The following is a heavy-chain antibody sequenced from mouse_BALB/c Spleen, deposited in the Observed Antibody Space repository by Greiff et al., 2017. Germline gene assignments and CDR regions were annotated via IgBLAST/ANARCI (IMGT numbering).Heavy chain of an antibody. CDR3: AREYYGSRSYYAMDY. CDR2: IWAGGST. D-gene: IGHD1-1*01. CDR1: GFSLTSYG. Sequence: VQLVESGPGLVAPSQSLSITCTVSGFSLTSYGVHWVRQPPGKGLEWLGVIWAGGSTNYNSSLMSRLSISTDNSKSQVFLKMNSLQTDDTAMYYCAREYYGSRSYYAMDYWGQGTSVTVSS. V-gene: IGHV2-9*02. J-gene: IGHJ4*01.